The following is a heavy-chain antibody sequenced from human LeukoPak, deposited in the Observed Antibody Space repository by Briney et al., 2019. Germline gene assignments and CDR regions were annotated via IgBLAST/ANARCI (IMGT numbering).Heavy chain of an antibody. D-gene: IGHD5-12*01. V-gene: IGHV4-59*01. Sequence: PSETLSLTCTVSGASISDYYWSWIRQPPGKGLEWIGYIYYGGTTNYNPSLKSRVTISVVTSKNQVSLQLSSVTAADTAVYYCATPTRGFWGQGTLVTVSS. CDR1: GASISDYY. J-gene: IGHJ4*02. CDR2: IYYGGTT. CDR3: ATPTRGF.